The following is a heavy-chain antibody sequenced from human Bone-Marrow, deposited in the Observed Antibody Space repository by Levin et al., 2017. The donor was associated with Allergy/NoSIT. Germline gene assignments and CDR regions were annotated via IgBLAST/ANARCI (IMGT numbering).Heavy chain of an antibody. V-gene: IGHV4-34*01. CDR2: INHSGST. D-gene: IGHD6-13*01. J-gene: IGHJ4*02. CDR3: ARGRADSSSWYFRDY. Sequence: SETLSLTCAVYGGSFSGYYWSWIRQPPGKGLEWIGEINHSGSTNYNPSLKSRVTISVDTSKNQFSLKLSSVTAADTAVYYCARGRADSSSWYFRDYWGQGTLVTVSS. CDR1: GGSFSGYY.